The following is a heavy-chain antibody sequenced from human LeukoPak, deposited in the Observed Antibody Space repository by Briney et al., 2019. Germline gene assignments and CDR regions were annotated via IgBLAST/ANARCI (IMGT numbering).Heavy chain of an antibody. D-gene: IGHD6-19*01. V-gene: IGHV4-39*07. CDR1: GGSISGSTYY. Sequence: SETLPLTCTVSGGSISGSTYYWGWIRQPPGKGLEWIGSIYYSGSTNYNPSLKSRVTISVDTSNNQFSLKLSSVTAADTAVYYCARDGGSGIAVHYYFDYWGQGTLVTVSS. CDR2: IYYSGST. CDR3: ARDGGSGIAVHYYFDY. J-gene: IGHJ4*02.